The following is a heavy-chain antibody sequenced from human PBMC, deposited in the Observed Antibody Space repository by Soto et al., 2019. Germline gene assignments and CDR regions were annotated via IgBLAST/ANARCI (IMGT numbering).Heavy chain of an antibody. Sequence: QLVQSGAEVKKPGSSVKVSCKASGGDFLSYTISWVRQAPGQGPEWMGTIIPILDGAKNAQKFPGRVAITADKAGITVYMELRSLRSDDTAVYYCAKMWFGELWHGMDVWGQGTTITVS. J-gene: IGHJ6*02. CDR2: IIPILDGA. V-gene: IGHV1-69*02. CDR1: GGDFLSYT. D-gene: IGHD3-10*01. CDR3: AKMWFGELWHGMDV.